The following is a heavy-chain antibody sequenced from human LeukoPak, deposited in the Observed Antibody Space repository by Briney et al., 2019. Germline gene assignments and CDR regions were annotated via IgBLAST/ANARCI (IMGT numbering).Heavy chain of an antibody. V-gene: IGHV1-69*04. J-gene: IGHJ4*02. CDR3: ARGAHQHSDS. Sequence: SVKVSCKASGGTFSSYAISWVRQAPGQGLEWMAKLVPSRGSPSYAQNFQGRVTVTSDTSTNTVHMELSSLTSDDSAVYYCARGAHQHSDSWGQGTLVSVSS. D-gene: IGHD2-2*01. CDR2: LVPSRGSP. CDR1: GGTFSSYA.